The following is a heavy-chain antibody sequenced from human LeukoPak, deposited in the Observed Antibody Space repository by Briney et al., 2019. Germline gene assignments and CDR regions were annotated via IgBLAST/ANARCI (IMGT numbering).Heavy chain of an antibody. V-gene: IGHV3-48*04. D-gene: IGHD5-18*01. CDR3: AREFQSDTAMVICNWFDP. CDR1: GFTFSRYS. Sequence: PGGSLRLSCAASGFTFSRYSMNWVRQAPGKGLEWVSYISSSSSTIYYADSVKGRFTISRDNAKNSLYLQMNSLRAEDTAVYYCAREFQSDTAMVICNWFDPWGQGTLVTVSS. J-gene: IGHJ5*02. CDR2: ISSSSSTI.